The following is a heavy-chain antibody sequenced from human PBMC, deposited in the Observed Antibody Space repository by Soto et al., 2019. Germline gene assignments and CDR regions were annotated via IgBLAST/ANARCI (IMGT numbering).Heavy chain of an antibody. D-gene: IGHD2-15*01. CDR3: ARWVEVSLDYFDS. J-gene: IGHJ4*02. CDR2: VFHSGRP. Sequence: QVQLQESGPGLVEPSQTLSLTCTVSGGSITNSYYFWSWVRQNPGKGLEWIGHVFHSGRPYYNQSLSGRVSILVDTSMNQFSLNLNSVTAADTAVYYCARWVEVSLDYFDSWGQGTPVTVSS. V-gene: IGHV4-31*03. CDR1: GGSITNSYYF.